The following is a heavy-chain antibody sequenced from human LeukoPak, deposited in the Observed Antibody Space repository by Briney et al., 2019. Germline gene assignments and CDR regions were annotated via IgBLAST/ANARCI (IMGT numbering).Heavy chain of an antibody. D-gene: IGHD2-21*02. CDR1: GFTFSSYA. CDR3: ARSSETYCGGDCYSGFLDY. J-gene: IGHJ4*02. V-gene: IGHV3-30*04. Sequence: PGGSLRLSCAASGFTFSSYAMHWVRQAPGKGLEWVAVISYDGSNKYYPDSAKGRFTISRDNSKNTLFLQMNSLRAEDTAVYYCARSSETYCGGDCYSGFLDYWGQGTLVTVSS. CDR2: ISYDGSNK.